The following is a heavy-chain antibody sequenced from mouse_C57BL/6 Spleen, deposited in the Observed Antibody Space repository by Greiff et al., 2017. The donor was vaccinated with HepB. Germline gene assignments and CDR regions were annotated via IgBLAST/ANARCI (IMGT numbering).Heavy chain of an antibody. V-gene: IGHV1-50*01. Sequence: QVQLQQPGAELVKPGASVKLSCKASGYTFTSYWMQWVKQRPGQGLEWIGEIDPSDSYTNYNQKFKGKATLTVDTSSSTAYMQLSSLTSEDSAVYYCARSGGNYPYEFDYWGQGTTLTVSS. J-gene: IGHJ2*01. CDR1: GYTFTSYW. D-gene: IGHD2-1*01. CDR2: IDPSDSYT. CDR3: ARSGGNYPYEFDY.